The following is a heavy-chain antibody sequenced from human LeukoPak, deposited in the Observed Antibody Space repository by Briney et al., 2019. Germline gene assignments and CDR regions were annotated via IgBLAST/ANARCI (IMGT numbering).Heavy chain of an antibody. J-gene: IGHJ4*02. Sequence: PGGSLRFSCAVSGITLSNYGMSWVRQAPGKGLEWVAGTSGSGGSKNYADSVKGRFTISRDNPKNTLYLQMNSLRAEDTAVYFCAKRGVVIRVILVGFHKEAYYFDSWGQGALVTVSS. CDR3: AKRGVVIRVILVGFHKEAYYFDS. D-gene: IGHD3-22*01. V-gene: IGHV3-23*01. CDR2: TSGSGGSK. CDR1: GITLSNYG.